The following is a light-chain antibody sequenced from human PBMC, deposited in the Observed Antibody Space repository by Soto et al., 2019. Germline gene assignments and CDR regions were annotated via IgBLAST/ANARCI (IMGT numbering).Light chain of an antibody. Sequence: QSALTQPASVSGSPRQSITISCTGTSSDVGDGDFVSWYQQRPGNDPKLMIYKVSNRPSGVSNRFSGSKSCKTASLTISGLQAEDEEDYYCCSYTRSYTWVFGGGTKLTVL. CDR1: SSDVGDGDF. CDR2: KVS. V-gene: IGLV2-14*01. J-gene: IGLJ3*02. CDR3: CSYTRSYTWV.